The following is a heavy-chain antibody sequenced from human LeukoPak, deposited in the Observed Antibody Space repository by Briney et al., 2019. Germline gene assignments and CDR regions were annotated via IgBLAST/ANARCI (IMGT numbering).Heavy chain of an antibody. CDR2: IYYSGST. Sequence: SETLSLTCTVSGCSISSGDYCGRWSRHPPGKVLEWGGNIYYSGSTYYNPSLKSRDTMSVDTSKNQFSLKLSSVTAADTAVYYCARVKAGSPRANFDLWGRGPLVPVTS. V-gene: IGHV4-30-4*01. CDR3: ARVKAGSPRANFDL. CDR1: GCSISSGDYC. J-gene: IGHJ2*01. D-gene: IGHD3-10*01.